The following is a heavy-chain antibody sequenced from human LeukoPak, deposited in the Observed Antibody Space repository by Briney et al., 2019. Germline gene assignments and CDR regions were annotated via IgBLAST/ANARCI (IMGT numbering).Heavy chain of an antibody. CDR3: ANSLGGDYGWFGGQLGL. CDR2: IHSSGST. Sequence: PSETLSLTCTVSGDSISSRSYYWAWLRQAPVKGLEWIGSIHSSGSTYYNPSLKSRLTLSVDTSKNLFSLRLISVTAADTAVYYCANSLGGDYGWFGGQLGLWGRGTLVTVSS. V-gene: IGHV4-39*02. D-gene: IGHD4-17*01. J-gene: IGHJ2*01. CDR1: GDSISSRSYY.